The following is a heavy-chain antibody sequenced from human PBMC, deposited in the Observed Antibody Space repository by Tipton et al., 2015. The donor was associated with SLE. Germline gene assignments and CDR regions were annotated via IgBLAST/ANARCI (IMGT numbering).Heavy chain of an antibody. V-gene: IGHV4-39*07. J-gene: IGHJ3*02. D-gene: IGHD3-22*01. CDR1: GGSISSSSYY. CDR3: ARELYYYDSSGYYYYDAFDI. Sequence: TLSLTCTVSGGSISSSSYYWGWIRQPPGKGLEWIGSFYYSGSTYYNPSLKSRVTISVDTSKNQFSLKLSSVTAADTAVYYCARELYYYDSSGYYYYDAFDIWGQGTMVTVSS. CDR2: FYYSGST.